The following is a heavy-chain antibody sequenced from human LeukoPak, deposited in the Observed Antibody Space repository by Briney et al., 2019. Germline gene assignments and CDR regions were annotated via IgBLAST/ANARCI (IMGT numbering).Heavy chain of an antibody. V-gene: IGHV4-38-2*02. CDR3: ARYGEGFFDY. D-gene: IGHD4/OR15-4a*01. Sequence: SETLSLTCTVTGYSISSGYFWAWIRQPPGKGLEWIGNMYHSGITYYDPSLKSRVTMSVDTSKNQFSLKLTSVTAADTAVYFCARYGEGFFDYWGQGTLVTVSS. J-gene: IGHJ4*02. CDR2: MYHSGIT. CDR1: GYSISSGYF.